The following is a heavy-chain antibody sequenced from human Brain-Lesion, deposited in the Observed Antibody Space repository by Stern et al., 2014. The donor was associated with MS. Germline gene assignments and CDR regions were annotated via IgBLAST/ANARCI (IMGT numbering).Heavy chain of an antibody. V-gene: IGHV4-39*01. Sequence: QVQLQESGPGLVKPSETLSLTCTVSGGSIGSSTYYWAWIRQPPGQGLEWIGNIYYSGFTYDNPSLKSRVTLSVDVSKNQFFLKLSAVTAADTAIYYCARHDSVPRPSQLYSARDRGPGYFDYWGQGTLVTVSS. CDR2: IYYSGFT. CDR1: GGSIGSSTYY. J-gene: IGHJ4*02. D-gene: IGHD1-26*01. CDR3: ARHDSVPRPSQLYSARDRGPGYFDY.